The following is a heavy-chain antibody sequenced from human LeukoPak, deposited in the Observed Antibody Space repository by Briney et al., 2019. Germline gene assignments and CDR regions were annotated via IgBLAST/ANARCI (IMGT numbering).Heavy chain of an antibody. V-gene: IGHV3-21*01. J-gene: IGHJ4*02. D-gene: IGHD4-23*01. CDR2: ISSSSSYI. CDR3: ARWGPSVGAGDY. CDR1: GFTFSSYN. Sequence: KPGGSLRLSCAASGFTFSSYNMNWVRQAPGKGLEWVSSISSSSSYIYYADSVKGRFTISRDNAKNSLFLHMDSLRAEDTAVYYCARWGPSVGAGDYWGQGTLVTVSS.